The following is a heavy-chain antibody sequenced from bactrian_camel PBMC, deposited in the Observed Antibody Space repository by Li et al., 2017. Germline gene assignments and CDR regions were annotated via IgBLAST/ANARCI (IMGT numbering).Heavy chain of an antibody. D-gene: IGHD2*01. J-gene: IGHJ4*01. Sequence: HVQLVESGGGLVQPGGSLRLSCSASGFTFATYGMSWVRQAPGKGLEWVSSIDSDGSVTYYRDSVKGRFTISRDNAKNTVYLQMNSLQSEDTALYYCATKSGGYYSKAEFEYWGQGTQVTVS. CDR3: ATKSGGYYSKAEFEY. V-gene: IGHV3S7*01. CDR1: GFTFATYG. CDR2: IDSDGSVT.